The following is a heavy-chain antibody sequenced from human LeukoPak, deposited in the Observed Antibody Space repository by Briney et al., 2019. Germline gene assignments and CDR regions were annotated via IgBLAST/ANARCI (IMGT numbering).Heavy chain of an antibody. J-gene: IGHJ5*02. CDR1: GFTFSSYS. D-gene: IGHD3-3*01. CDR3: ARDYDFWSGFVFDP. CDR2: ISSSSSYI. Sequence: GGSLRLSCAASGFTFSSYSMNWVRQAPGKGLEWVSSISSSSSYIYYADSVKGRFTISRGNAKNSLYLQMNSLRAEDTAVYYCARDYDFWSGFVFDPWGQGTLVTVSS. V-gene: IGHV3-21*01.